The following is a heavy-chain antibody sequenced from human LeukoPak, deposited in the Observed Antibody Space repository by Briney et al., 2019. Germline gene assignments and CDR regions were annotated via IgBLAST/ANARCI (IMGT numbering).Heavy chain of an antibody. CDR3: TRTYVFDI. CDR1: GFTLSNYD. CDR2: ISSTSSTI. D-gene: IGHD3-16*01. V-gene: IGHV3-48*02. Sequence: PGGSLRPSCAASGFTLSNYDMSWVRQAPGKGLEWISYISSTSSTIYYADSVKGRFTISRDNANNSLYLRMNSLRDEDTAVYYCTRTYVFDIWGQGTMVTVSS. J-gene: IGHJ3*02.